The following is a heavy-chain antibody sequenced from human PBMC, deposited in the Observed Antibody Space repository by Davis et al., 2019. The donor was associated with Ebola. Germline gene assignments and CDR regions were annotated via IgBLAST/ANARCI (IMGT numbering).Heavy chain of an antibody. CDR1: GFTFSSYA. CDR2: IYSGGST. J-gene: IGHJ4*02. V-gene: IGHV3-53*01. D-gene: IGHD1-26*01. Sequence: GESLKISCAASGFTFSSYAMSWVRQAPGKGLEWVSGIYSGGSTHYADSVKGRFTISRDNSKNTLYLQMNSLRAEDTAVYYCARASGSYYFDYWGQGTLVTVSS. CDR3: ARASGSYYFDY.